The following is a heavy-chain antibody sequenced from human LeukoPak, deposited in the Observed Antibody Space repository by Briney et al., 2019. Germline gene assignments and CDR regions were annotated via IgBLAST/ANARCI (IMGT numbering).Heavy chain of an antibody. CDR3: ARGPGVSYYDSSGYSYDS. J-gene: IGHJ5*01. CDR1: GGTFSSYA. D-gene: IGHD3-22*01. V-gene: IGHV1-69*05. Sequence: SVKVSCKGSGGTFSSYAISGVRQAPGQGLEWMGGIFPIFDTANYAQKFQGRVTITTDDSTSTAYMELSSLRSADSAVYNCARGPGVSYYDSSGYSYDSWGQGTLVTVSS. CDR2: IFPIFDTA.